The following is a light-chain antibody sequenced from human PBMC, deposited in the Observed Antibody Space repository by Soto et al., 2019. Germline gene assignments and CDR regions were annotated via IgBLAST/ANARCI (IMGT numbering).Light chain of an antibody. V-gene: IGKV3-20*01. CDR3: QQYGSSPPTWT. CDR1: QSVSSSY. J-gene: IGKJ1*01. Sequence: EIVLTQFTGTLSPSPGERDNLSCSSSQSVSSSYLAWYQQKPGQARRLLIYGASSRATGIPDRFSGSGSGTDFTLTISRLEPEDFAVYYCQQYGSSPPTWTFGQGTKVDI. CDR2: GAS.